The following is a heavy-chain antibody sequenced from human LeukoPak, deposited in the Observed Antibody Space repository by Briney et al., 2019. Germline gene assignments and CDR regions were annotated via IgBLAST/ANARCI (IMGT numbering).Heavy chain of an antibody. J-gene: IGHJ4*02. CDR3: AREREDGYSSGWYGGYYFDY. V-gene: IGHV3-20*04. CDR1: GFTFDDYG. Sequence: GGSLRLSCPASGFTFDDYGMSWVRQPPWKGLDGVSGINWNGGSTGYADSVKGRFTISRDNAQNSLYLQMNSLRAEDTALYYCAREREDGYSSGWYGGYYFDYWGQGTLVTVPS. D-gene: IGHD6-19*01. CDR2: INWNGGST.